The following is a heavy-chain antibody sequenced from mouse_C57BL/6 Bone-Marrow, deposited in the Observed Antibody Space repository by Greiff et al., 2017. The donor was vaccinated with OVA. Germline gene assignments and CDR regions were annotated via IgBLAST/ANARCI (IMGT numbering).Heavy chain of an antibody. CDR1: GYTFTDYN. Sequence: EVKLQQSGPELVKPGASVKMSCKASGYTFTDYNMHWVKQSHGKSLEWIGYINPNNGGTSYNQKFKGKATLTAEKSSSTAYMQLSSLTSEDSAVYFCARWGTAQATLYYYAMDYWGQGTSVTVSS. CDR2: INPNNGGT. V-gene: IGHV1-22*01. J-gene: IGHJ4*01. D-gene: IGHD3-2*02. CDR3: ARWGTAQATLYYYAMDY.